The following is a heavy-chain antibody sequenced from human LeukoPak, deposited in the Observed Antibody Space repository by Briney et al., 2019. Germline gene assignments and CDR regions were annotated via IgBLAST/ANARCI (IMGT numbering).Heavy chain of an antibody. Sequence: PSGTLSLTCAVSGDSITSGDYYWTWIRQPPGKGLEWIGYIYYSGIAYYHPSLKSRVSISVDTSKNQFSLNLNSVTAADTAVYYCARALQASLQPRFDPWGQGTLVTVSS. D-gene: IGHD4-11*01. CDR2: IYYSGIA. CDR1: GDSITSGDYY. CDR3: ARALQASLQPRFDP. V-gene: IGHV4-30-4*08. J-gene: IGHJ5*02.